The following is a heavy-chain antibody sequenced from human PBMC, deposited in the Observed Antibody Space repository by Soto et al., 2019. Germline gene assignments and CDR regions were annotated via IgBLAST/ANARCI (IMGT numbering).Heavy chain of an antibody. CDR1: GGPISSGYF. J-gene: IGHJ4*02. D-gene: IGHD6-19*01. CDR3: ARSFGWYAIDY. CDR2: ISHSGTV. Sequence: QVLLQESGPGLVQPSGTLSLSCAVSGGPISSGYFWGWVRQPPGKGLEWLGDISHSGTVNYNPSLKSXVTISMDKSKSQFSLKLNSVTAADTAVYYCARSFGWYAIDYWGQGILVIVSS. V-gene: IGHV4-4*02.